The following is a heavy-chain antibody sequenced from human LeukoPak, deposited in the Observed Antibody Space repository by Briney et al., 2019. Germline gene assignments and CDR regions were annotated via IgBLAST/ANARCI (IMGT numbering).Heavy chain of an antibody. CDR3: ARHRAYSYSSPFDI. V-gene: IGHV4-39*01. D-gene: IGHD6-6*01. J-gene: IGHJ3*02. CDR1: GGSISSRSYY. CDR2: IYYRGST. Sequence: SETLSLTCTVSGGSISSRSYYWGWIRQPPGKGLEWIGSIYYRGSTSYNPSLKSRVTISVDTSKNQFSLKLSSVTAADTAVYYCARHRAYSYSSPFDIWGQGTMVTVSS.